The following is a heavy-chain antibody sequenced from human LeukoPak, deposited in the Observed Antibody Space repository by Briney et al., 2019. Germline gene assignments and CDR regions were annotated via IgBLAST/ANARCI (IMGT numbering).Heavy chain of an antibody. CDR2: ISYDGSNK. Sequence: GRSLRLSCAASGFTFSSYGVHWVRQAPGKGLEWVAVISYDGSNKYYADSVKGRFTISRDNSKNTLYLQMNSLRAEDTAVYYCAKGRATNDDAFDIWGQGTMVTVSS. D-gene: IGHD5-12*01. CDR1: GFTFSSYG. V-gene: IGHV3-30*18. CDR3: AKGRATNDDAFDI. J-gene: IGHJ3*02.